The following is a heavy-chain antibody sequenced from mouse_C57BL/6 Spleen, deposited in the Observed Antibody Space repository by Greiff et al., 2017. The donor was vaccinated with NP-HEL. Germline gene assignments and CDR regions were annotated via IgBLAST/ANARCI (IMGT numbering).Heavy chain of an antibody. J-gene: IGHJ2*01. Sequence: VQLQQSGPGLVQPSQSLSITCTVSGFSLTSYGVHWVRQSPGKGLEWLGVIWRGGSTDYNAAFMSRLSITKDNSKSQVFFKMISLQADDTAIYSCAKTYDYDEYYFDYWGQGTTLTVSS. CDR1: GFSLTSYG. D-gene: IGHD2-4*01. CDR3: AKTYDYDEYYFDY. CDR2: IWRGGST. V-gene: IGHV2-5*01.